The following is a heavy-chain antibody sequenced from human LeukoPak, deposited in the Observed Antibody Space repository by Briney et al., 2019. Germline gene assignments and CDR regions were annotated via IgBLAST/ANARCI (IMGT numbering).Heavy chain of an antibody. CDR2: IYHSGST. CDR1: GGSISSSNW. D-gene: IGHD3-10*01. J-gene: IGHJ6*03. V-gene: IGHV4-4*02. Sequence: SGTLSLTCAVSGGSISSSNWWSWVRQPPGKGLEWIGEIYHSGSTNYNPSLKSRVTISVDTAKNQFSLKLSSVTAADTAAYYCARRGGIIRGVASYYYMDVWGKGTTVTVSS. CDR3: ARRGGIIRGVASYYYMDV.